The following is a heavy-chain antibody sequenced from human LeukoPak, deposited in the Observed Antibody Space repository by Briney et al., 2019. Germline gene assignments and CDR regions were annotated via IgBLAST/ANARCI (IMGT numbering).Heavy chain of an antibody. D-gene: IGHD6-19*01. V-gene: IGHV4-39*07. J-gene: IGHJ5*02. CDR3: ARGVGQWLVRQGRTYNWFDP. CDR2: INHSGST. Sequence: SETLSLTCTVSGDSISSSTYYWGWIRQPPGKGLEWIGEINHSGSTNYNPSLKSRVTISVDTSKNQFSLKLSSVTAADTAVYYCARGVGQWLVRQGRTYNWFDPWGQGTLVTVSS. CDR1: GDSISSSTYY.